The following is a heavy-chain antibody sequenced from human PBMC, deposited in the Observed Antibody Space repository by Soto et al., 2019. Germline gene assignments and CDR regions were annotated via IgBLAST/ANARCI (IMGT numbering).Heavy chain of an antibody. V-gene: IGHV3-30-3*01. CDR2: ISYDGSNK. J-gene: IGHJ4*02. CDR3: ARESYGDYESHFDY. D-gene: IGHD4-17*01. Sequence: GSLRLSCAASGFTFSSYAMHWVRQAPGKGLEWVAVISYDGSNKYYADSVKGRFTISRDNSKNTLYLQMNSLRAEDTAVYYCARESYGDYESHFDYWGQGTLVTVSS. CDR1: GFTFSSYA.